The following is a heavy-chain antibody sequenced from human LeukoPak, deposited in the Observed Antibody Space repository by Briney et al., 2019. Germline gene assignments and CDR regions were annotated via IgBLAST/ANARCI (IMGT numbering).Heavy chain of an antibody. CDR3: ASASGYSYVSSFDY. CDR2: IKQDGSEK. Sequence: PGGSLRLSCAASGFTFSSYCMSWIRQAPGKGLEWVANIKQDGSEKYYVDSVKGRFTISRDNAKNSLYLQMNSLRAEDTAVYYCASASGYSYVSSFDYWGQGTLVTVSS. J-gene: IGHJ4*02. V-gene: IGHV3-7*01. CDR1: GFTFSSYC. D-gene: IGHD5-18*01.